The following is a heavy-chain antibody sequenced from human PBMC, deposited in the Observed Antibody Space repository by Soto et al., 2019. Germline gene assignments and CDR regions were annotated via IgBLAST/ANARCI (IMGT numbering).Heavy chain of an antibody. CDR2: IWYDGSNK. Sequence: QVQLVESGGGVVQPGRSLRLSCAASGFTFSSYGMHWVRQAPGKGLEWVAVIWYDGSNKYYADSVKGRFTISKDNSKNTLDLQMNRLRAEDTAVDYWARDTVVATIGYYGMDVWGQGTTVTVSS. J-gene: IGHJ6*02. CDR3: ARDTVVATIGYYGMDV. V-gene: IGHV3-33*01. D-gene: IGHD5-12*01. CDR1: GFTFSSYG.